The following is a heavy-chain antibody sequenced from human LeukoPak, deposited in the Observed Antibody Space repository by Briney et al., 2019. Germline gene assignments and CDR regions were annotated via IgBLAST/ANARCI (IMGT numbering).Heavy chain of an antibody. J-gene: IGHJ6*03. CDR3: ARGDDSSGYYYNYYYYMDV. V-gene: IGHV3-48*01. Sequence: PGGSLRLSCAASGFTFSSYEMNWVRQAPGKGLEWVSYISSSSSTIYYADSVKGRFTISRDNAKNSLYLQMNSLRAEDTAVYYCARGDDSSGYYYNYYYYMDVWGKGTTVTVSS. D-gene: IGHD3-22*01. CDR1: GFTFSSYE. CDR2: ISSSSSTI.